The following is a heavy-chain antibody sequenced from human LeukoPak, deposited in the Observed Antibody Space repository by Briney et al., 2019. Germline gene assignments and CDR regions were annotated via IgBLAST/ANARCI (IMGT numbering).Heavy chain of an antibody. CDR3: ARDRGWAGYTYGFYY. CDR2: IIPIFGTA. CDR1: GGTFSSYA. V-gene: IGHV1-69*01. Sequence: SVEVSCKASGGTFSSYAISWVRQAPGQGLEWMGGIIPIFGTANYAQKFQGRVTITADESTSTAYMELSGLRSEDTAVYYCARDRGWAGYTYGFYYWGQGTLVTVSS. D-gene: IGHD5-18*01. J-gene: IGHJ4*02.